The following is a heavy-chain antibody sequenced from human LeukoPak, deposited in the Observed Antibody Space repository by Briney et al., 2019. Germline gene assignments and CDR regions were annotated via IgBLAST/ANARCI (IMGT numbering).Heavy chain of an antibody. CDR2: ISGSGGST. V-gene: IGHV3-23*01. J-gene: IGHJ4*02. Sequence: PGGSLRLSCAASGFTLSSYAMSWVRQASGKGLEWVSAISGSGGSTYYADSVKGRFTISRDNSKNTLYLQMNSLRAEDTAVYYCAKWNEVVAAIDYGDHYWGQGTLVTVSS. CDR3: AKWNEVVAAIDYGDHY. CDR1: GFTLSSYA. D-gene: IGHD2-15*01.